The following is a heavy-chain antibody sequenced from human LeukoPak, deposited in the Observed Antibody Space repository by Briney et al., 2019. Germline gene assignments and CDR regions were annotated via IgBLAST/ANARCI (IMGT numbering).Heavy chain of an antibody. V-gene: IGHV4-59*01. CDR3: ARERSSSSPGGYYYYGMDV. CDR1: GGSISSYY. Sequence: PSETLSLTCTVSGGSISSYYWSWIRQPPGKGLEWIGYIYYSGSTNYNPSLKSRVTISVDTPKNQFSLKPSSVTAADTAVYYCARERSSSSPGGYYYYGMDVWGQGTTVTVSS. CDR2: IYYSGST. J-gene: IGHJ6*02. D-gene: IGHD6-6*01.